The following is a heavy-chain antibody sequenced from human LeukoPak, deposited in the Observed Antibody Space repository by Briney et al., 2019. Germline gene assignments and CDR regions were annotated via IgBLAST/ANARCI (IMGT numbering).Heavy chain of an antibody. V-gene: IGHV5-51*01. D-gene: IGHD2-2*01. CDR1: GYSFTSYW. J-gene: IGHJ3*02. Sequence: GESLKISCKASGYSFTSYWIGWVRQMPGKGLECMGIIYPRDFDTRYSPSFQGQVTISADKSISTAYLQWSSLKASDTAMYYCARLTGYCSSSSCRKAAFDIWGQGTMVTVSS. CDR2: IYPRDFDT. CDR3: ARLTGYCSSSSCRKAAFDI.